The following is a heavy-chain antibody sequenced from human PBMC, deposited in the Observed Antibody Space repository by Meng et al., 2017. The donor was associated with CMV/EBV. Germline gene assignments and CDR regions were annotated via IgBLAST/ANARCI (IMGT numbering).Heavy chain of an antibody. Sequence: GSLRLSCAVYGGSFSGYYWSWIRQPPGKGLEWIGEINHSGSTNYNPSLKSRVTISVDTSKNQFSLKLSSVTAADTTVYYCARQKIYCSSTSCYKGGLDYWGQGTLVTVSS. J-gene: IGHJ4*02. CDR2: INHSGST. V-gene: IGHV4-34*01. D-gene: IGHD2-2*02. CDR1: GGSFSGYY. CDR3: ARQKIYCSSTSCYKGGLDY.